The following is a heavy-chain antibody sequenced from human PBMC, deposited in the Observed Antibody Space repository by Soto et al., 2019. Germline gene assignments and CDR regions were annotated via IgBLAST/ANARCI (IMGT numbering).Heavy chain of an antibody. D-gene: IGHD2-2*01. CDR1: GGSFSGYY. CDR3: ARGLVVPAARDY. CDR2: INHSGST. Sequence: QVQLQQWGAGLLKPSETLSLTCAVYGGSFSGYYWSWIRQPPGKGLEWIGEINHSGSTNYNPSLKSRVTISVDTSKNQFSLKLSSVTAADTAVYSCARGLVVPAARDYWGQGTLVTVSS. J-gene: IGHJ4*02. V-gene: IGHV4-34*01.